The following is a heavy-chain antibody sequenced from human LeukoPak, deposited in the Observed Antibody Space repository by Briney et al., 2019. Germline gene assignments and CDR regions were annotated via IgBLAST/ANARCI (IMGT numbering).Heavy chain of an antibody. CDR1: GFAFGNYG. Sequence: SGGSLRPSCAASGFAFGNYGMSWVRQAPGKGLEWVSGINWNGGSTGYADSVEGRFTIFRDNAKNSQYLQMNSLRVEDTALYYCARAQTYGDSRLLLDYWGQGTMVTVSS. J-gene: IGHJ4*03. D-gene: IGHD4-17*01. CDR2: INWNGGST. CDR3: ARAQTYGDSRLLLDY. V-gene: IGHV3-20*04.